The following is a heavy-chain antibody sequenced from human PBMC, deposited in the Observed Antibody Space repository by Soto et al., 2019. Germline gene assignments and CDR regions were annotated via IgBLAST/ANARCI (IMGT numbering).Heavy chain of an antibody. Sequence: QVQVVNSGGGVVQPGRSLRLSCAASGFTFSNYAVHWVRRAPGKGLEWVALISYNGDSEHYADSVKGRFTISRDNSKNTVYLQMNSLRTDDTAVYYCARGGRYCSGYSCFNFDYWGQGTLVTVSS. V-gene: IGHV3-30-3*01. CDR1: GFTFSNYA. CDR2: ISYNGDSE. D-gene: IGHD2-15*01. J-gene: IGHJ4*02. CDR3: ARGGRYCSGYSCFNFDY.